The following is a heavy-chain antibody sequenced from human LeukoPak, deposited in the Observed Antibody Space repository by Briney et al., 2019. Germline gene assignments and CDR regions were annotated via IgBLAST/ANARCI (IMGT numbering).Heavy chain of an antibody. CDR3: ARQRTGYSSGRNWFDP. D-gene: IGHD6-19*01. V-gene: IGHV4-31*03. Sequence: SETLSLTCTVSGGSISSGGYYWSWIRQHPGKGLEWIGYIYYSGSTYYNPSLKSRVTISVDTSKNQFSLKLSSVTAADTAVYYCARQRTGYSSGRNWFDPWGQGTLVTVSS. J-gene: IGHJ5*02. CDR2: IYYSGST. CDR1: GGSISSGGYY.